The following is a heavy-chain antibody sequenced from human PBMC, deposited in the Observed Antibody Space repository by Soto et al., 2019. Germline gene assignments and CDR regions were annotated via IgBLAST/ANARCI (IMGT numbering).Heavy chain of an antibody. CDR2: IGGSGVST. CDR3: AKKGVAAAGTSGYYFDY. D-gene: IGHD6-13*01. Sequence: EVQLLESGGGLVQPGGSLRLSCAASGFIFSSYAMSWVRQAPGKGLEWVSAIGGSGVSTYYADSVKGRFTISRDNSKTTLFLQMNSLRDEDTAVYYCAKKGVAAAGTSGYYFDYWGQGTLVTVSS. J-gene: IGHJ4*02. V-gene: IGHV3-23*01. CDR1: GFIFSSYA.